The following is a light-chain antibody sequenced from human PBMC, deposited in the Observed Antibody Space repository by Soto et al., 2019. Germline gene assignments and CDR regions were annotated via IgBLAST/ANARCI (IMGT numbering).Light chain of an antibody. CDR2: TNS. J-gene: IGLJ2*01. V-gene: IGLV1-44*01. Sequence: QSVLTQPPSASGPPGQRVTISCSGRASNIGSNFVSWYQVVPGTAPKLLIYTNSHRPSGVPDRFSGSRSGTSASLDISGLQSDDEADYFCATWDDNAKGPVFGGGTKVTVL. CDR1: ASNIGSNF. CDR3: ATWDDNAKGPV.